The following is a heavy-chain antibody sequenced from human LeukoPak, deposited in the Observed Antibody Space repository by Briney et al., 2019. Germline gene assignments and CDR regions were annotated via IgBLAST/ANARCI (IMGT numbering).Heavy chain of an antibody. CDR1: GFTFSSYS. CDR2: ISSGSSTI. J-gene: IGHJ4*02. CDR3: ARGGYYDILTGYQDYFDY. V-gene: IGHV3-48*02. D-gene: IGHD3-9*01. Sequence: GGSLRLSCAASGFTFSSYSMNWVRQAPGKGLEWVSYISSGSSTIYYADSVKGRFTISRDNAKNSLYLQMNSLRDEDTAVYYCARGGYYDILTGYQDYFDYWGQGTLVTVSS.